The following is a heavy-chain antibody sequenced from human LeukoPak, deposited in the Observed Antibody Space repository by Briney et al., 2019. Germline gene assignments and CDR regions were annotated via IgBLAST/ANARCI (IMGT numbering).Heavy chain of an antibody. CDR2: INHSGST. D-gene: IGHD3-10*01. Sequence: PSETLSLTCAVYGGSFSGYYWSWIRQPPGKGLEWIGEINHSGSTNYNPSLKSRVTISVDRSKNQFSLKLSSVTAADTAVYYCARGDYGSGSYPFLFDYWGQGTLVTVSS. CDR3: ARGDYGSGSYPFLFDY. V-gene: IGHV4-34*01. J-gene: IGHJ4*02. CDR1: GGSFSGYY.